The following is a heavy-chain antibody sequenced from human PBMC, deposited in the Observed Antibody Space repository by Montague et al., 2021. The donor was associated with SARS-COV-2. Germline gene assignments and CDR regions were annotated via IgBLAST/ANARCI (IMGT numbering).Heavy chain of an antibody. CDR1: GDSVSSNIAT. CDR3: ARIPVGSKYYFDF. V-gene: IGHV6-1*01. CDR2: TYYRSKWYN. J-gene: IGHJ4*02. D-gene: IGHD2-2*01. Sequence: CAISGDSVSSNIATRNWIRQSPSRRLEWLGRTYYRSKWYNEYAESVKSRITIDPDTSKHQFSLHLNSVTPEDTAVYYCARIPVGSKYYFDFWGQGTLVTVSS.